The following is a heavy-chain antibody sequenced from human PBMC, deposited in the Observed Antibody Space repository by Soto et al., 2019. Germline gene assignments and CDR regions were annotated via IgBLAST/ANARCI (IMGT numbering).Heavy chain of an antibody. CDR3: ARDPSTINKLIGVWFDP. CDR1: GGPFGTHA. CDR2: IKPISDIT. V-gene: IGHV1-69*01. D-gene: IGHD4-4*01. J-gene: IGHJ5*02. Sequence: VQLVQSGAEVKKPGSSVKVSCKASGGPFGTHAINWVRQAPGQGLEWMGGIKPISDITNYAQRFQGRVTFTADASTSTVYLELSSLRSEDTAMYYCARDPSTINKLIGVWFDPWGQGTLVTVSS.